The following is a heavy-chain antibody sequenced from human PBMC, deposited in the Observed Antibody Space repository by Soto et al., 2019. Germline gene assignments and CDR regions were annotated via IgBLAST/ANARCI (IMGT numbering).Heavy chain of an antibody. J-gene: IGHJ5*02. V-gene: IGHV1-46*01. CDR1: GYTFTSYY. CDR2: INPRGGGT. D-gene: IGHD5-12*01. Sequence: ASVKVSCKASGYTFTSYYMHWVRQAPGQGLEWMGIINPRGGGTSYAQKFQGRVTMTRDTSTSTVYMDLSSLRSEDTAVYYCAREEDSGYVLGGSGDNWFDPGGQGTLVTVSS. CDR3: AREEDSGYVLGGSGDNWFDP.